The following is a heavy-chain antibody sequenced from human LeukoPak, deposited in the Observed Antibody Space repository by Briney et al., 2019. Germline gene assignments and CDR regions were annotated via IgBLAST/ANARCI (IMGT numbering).Heavy chain of an antibody. CDR3: ARGPTYQPIDF. CDR2: IHYSETT. Sequence: SETLSLTCSVSGGSISSNSYYWGWIRQPPGKGLEWIASIHYSETTYYNPSLKSRVTISVDTSKNHFSLKLSSVTAADTAVYYCARGPTYQPIDFWGQGTLVTVSS. J-gene: IGHJ4*02. D-gene: IGHD2-2*01. V-gene: IGHV4-39*02. CDR1: GGSISSNSYY.